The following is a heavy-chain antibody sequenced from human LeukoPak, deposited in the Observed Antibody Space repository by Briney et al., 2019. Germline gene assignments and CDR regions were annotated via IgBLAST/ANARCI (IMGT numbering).Heavy chain of an antibody. Sequence: GGSLRLSCAASGFTFSSYEMNWVRQAPGKGLEWLSYISCSGSTMYYADSVKGRFTISRDNAKNSLYLQMNSLRAEDTAIYYCARVVSNEWDQQKWYFDLWGRGTLVTVSS. CDR2: ISCSGSTM. V-gene: IGHV3-48*03. J-gene: IGHJ2*01. CDR1: GFTFSSYE. D-gene: IGHD1-26*01. CDR3: ARVVSNEWDQQKWYFDL.